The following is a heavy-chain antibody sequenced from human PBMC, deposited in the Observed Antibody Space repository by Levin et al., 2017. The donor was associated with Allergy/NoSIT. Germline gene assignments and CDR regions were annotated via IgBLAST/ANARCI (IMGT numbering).Heavy chain of an antibody. Sequence: GGSLRLSCAASGFTFSSYGMHWVRQAPGKGLEWVAVISYDGSNKYYADSVKGRFTISRDNSKNTLYLQMNSLRAEDTAVYYCAKDVLQQLTFDYWGQGALVTVSS. CDR1: GFTFSSYG. V-gene: IGHV3-30*18. CDR2: ISYDGSNK. CDR3: AKDVLQQLTFDY. J-gene: IGHJ4*02. D-gene: IGHD2-2*01.